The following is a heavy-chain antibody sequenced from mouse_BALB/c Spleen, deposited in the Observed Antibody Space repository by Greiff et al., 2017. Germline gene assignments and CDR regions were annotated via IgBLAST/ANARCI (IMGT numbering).Heavy chain of an antibody. Sequence: EVQLQESGPGLVKPSQSLSLTCSVTGYSITSGYYWNWIRQFPGNKLEWMGYISYDGSNNYNPSLKNRISITRDTSKNQFFLKLNSVTTEDTATYYFAELRLYYAMDHRGQGTSVTVSS. CDR1: GYSITSGYY. J-gene: IGHJ4*01. CDR3: AELRLYYAMDH. V-gene: IGHV3-6*02. CDR2: ISYDGSN. D-gene: IGHD1-1*01.